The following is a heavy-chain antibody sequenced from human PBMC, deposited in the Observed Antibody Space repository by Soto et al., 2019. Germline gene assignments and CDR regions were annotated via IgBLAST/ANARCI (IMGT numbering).Heavy chain of an antibody. CDR2: ISPYNGNT. V-gene: IGHV1-18*01. CDR3: AREDGYCSGGSCHSGGWLEP. J-gene: IGHJ5*02. D-gene: IGHD2-15*01. Sequence: QVQLVQSGAEVKKPGASVKVSCKTSGYTFTTYGVSWVRQAPGQGLEWMGWISPYNGNTNYAQRLQGRVTLTTDTSTKTAYMELISLTSYDTALYYCAREDGYCSGGSCHSGGWLEPCVHGTLVTVSS. CDR1: GYTFTTYG.